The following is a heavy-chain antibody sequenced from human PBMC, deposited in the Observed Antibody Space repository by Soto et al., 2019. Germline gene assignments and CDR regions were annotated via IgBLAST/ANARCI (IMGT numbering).Heavy chain of an antibody. CDR3: AKNGQPPYYYYGLDV. V-gene: IGHV1-18*01. J-gene: IGHJ6*02. D-gene: IGHD2-8*01. Sequence: QGQLVQSGGEVKKPGASVKVSCKASGYTFTRYGISWVRQAPGQGLEWMGWISGYNGDTKCAQKFQDRVTMTIDTSTTTAYMELRSLTSDDTAVYYCAKNGQPPYYYYGLDVWGQGTTVTVSS. CDR2: ISGYNGDT. CDR1: GYTFTRYG.